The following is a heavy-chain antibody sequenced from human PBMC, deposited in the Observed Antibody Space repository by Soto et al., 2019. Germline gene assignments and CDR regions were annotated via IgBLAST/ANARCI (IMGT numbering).Heavy chain of an antibody. J-gene: IGHJ6*02. CDR3: ARGPTVVVTAILRFYYYGMDV. D-gene: IGHD2-21*02. CDR2: ISYDGSNK. V-gene: IGHV3-30-3*01. Sequence: VGSLRLSCAASGFTFSSYAMHWVRQAPGKGLEWVAVISYDGSNKYYADSVKGRFTISRDNSKNTLYLQMNSLRAEDTAVYYCARGPTVVVTAILRFYYYGMDVWGQGTTVTVSS. CDR1: GFTFSSYA.